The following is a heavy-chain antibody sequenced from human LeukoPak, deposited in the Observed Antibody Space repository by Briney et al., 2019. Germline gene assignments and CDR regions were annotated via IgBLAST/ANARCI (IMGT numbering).Heavy chain of an antibody. V-gene: IGHV3-21*04. Sequence: GGSLRLSCAASGFTFSSYSMNWVRQAPGKGLEWVSSISSSSSYIYYADSVKGRFTISRDNAKNSLYLQMNSLRAEDTAVYYCARDVSAYYYDSSGSHYFDYWGQGTLVTVSS. CDR2: ISSSSSYI. D-gene: IGHD3-22*01. CDR1: GFTFSSYS. CDR3: ARDVSAYYYDSSGSHYFDY. J-gene: IGHJ4*02.